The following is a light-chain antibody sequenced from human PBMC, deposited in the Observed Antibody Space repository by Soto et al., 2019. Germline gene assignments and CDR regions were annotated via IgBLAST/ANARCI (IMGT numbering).Light chain of an antibody. Sequence: EIVLTQSPGTLSLSPGERATLSCRASQSVSTNYLAWYQQKPGQAPRLLIYDASRRATGIPDRFGGSGSGTDFTLTINRLEPEDFAVYYCQQYSSSPRTFGQGTKVDIK. CDR3: QQYSSSPRT. V-gene: IGKV3-20*01. CDR1: QSVSTNY. CDR2: DAS. J-gene: IGKJ1*01.